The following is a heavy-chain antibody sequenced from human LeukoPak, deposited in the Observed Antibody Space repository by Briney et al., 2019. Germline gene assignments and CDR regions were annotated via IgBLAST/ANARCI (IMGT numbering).Heavy chain of an antibody. Sequence: GGSLRLSCAASGFTFSSYAMSWIRQAPGKGLEWISAVSGNGINTFYADSVKGRFTISRDNSKNTLYLQINSLRAEDTALYYCATFIAYSTPFDYWGQGTQVTVAS. V-gene: IGHV3-23*01. CDR1: GFTFSSYA. D-gene: IGHD2/OR15-2a*01. J-gene: IGHJ4*02. CDR2: VSGNGINT. CDR3: ATFIAYSTPFDY.